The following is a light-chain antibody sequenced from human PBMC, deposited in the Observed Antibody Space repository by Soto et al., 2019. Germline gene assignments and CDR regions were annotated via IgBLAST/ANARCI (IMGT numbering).Light chain of an antibody. CDR2: DTS. CDR3: QQYSYWPQP. V-gene: IGKV3-11*01. CDR1: QSVSNF. J-gene: IGKJ1*01. Sequence: DSLLTQSPATLSLSPGESATLSCRASQSVSNFLAWYQQNTGQAPRLLIYDTSDRATGLPDRLSGSGSGTDLNLTISRLQSEDCAVYYCQQYSYWPQPCGQGTKVDIK.